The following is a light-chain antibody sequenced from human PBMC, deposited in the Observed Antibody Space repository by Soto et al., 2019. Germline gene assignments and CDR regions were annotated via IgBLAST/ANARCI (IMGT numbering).Light chain of an antibody. CDR1: RGHSDYA. Sequence: QPVLTQSPSASASPGASVKLTCTLSRGHSDYAIAWHQQQPETGPRYLMKVTSDGSHTKGDGIPDRFSGSSSGADRYLTISSLRSDDEADYYCQAWGTGGVFGGGTKLTVL. CDR2: VTSDGSH. CDR3: QAWGTGGV. V-gene: IGLV4-69*01. J-gene: IGLJ3*02.